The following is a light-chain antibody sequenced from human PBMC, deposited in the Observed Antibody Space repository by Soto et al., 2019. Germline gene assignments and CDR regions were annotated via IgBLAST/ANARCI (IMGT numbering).Light chain of an antibody. V-gene: IGKV3-20*01. CDR2: GAS. Sequence: EIVLTQSPGTLSLSPGERATLSCRASEGVASNYLAWYQHKPGQAPRLLFFGASNRATGIPDRFSGSGSGTDFTLTISRVEPEDFAVYYCHQYGTSLPHTFGRGTKLQIK. CDR1: EGVASNY. J-gene: IGKJ2*01. CDR3: HQYGTSLPHT.